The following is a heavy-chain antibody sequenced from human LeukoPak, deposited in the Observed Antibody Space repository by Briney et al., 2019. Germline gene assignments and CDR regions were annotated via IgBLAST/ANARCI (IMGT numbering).Heavy chain of an antibody. CDR1: GGSINSHY. V-gene: IGHV4-4*08. J-gene: IGHJ4*02. CDR3: VRRDTGWNYFDY. D-gene: IGHD6-19*01. Sequence: PSETLSLTCAVPGGSINSHYWGWIRQPPGKGLQWIGDIYSTGKNNYNPSLKSRVTISLDTSKSHLPPNLTSVLAADTAIYYCVRRDTGWNYFDYWGQGILVTVSS. CDR2: IYSTGKN.